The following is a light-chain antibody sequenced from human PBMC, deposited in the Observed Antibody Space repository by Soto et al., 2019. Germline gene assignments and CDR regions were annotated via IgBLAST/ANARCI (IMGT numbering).Light chain of an antibody. J-gene: IGKJ4*01. CDR1: QGISNS. Sequence: DIQMTQSPSSLSASVGDRITITCRASQGISNSLAWYQQKAGKVPKVLIYAASALQSGVPSRFSASGSGTDFTLSISSLQSEDGATYYCQQYNRAPLTFGGGTKVEIK. V-gene: IGKV1-27*01. CDR2: AAS. CDR3: QQYNRAPLT.